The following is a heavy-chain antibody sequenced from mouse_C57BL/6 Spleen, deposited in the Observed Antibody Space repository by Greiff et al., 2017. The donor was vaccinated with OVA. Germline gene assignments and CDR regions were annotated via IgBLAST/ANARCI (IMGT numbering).Heavy chain of an antibody. J-gene: IGHJ2*01. D-gene: IGHD1-1*01. CDR1: GYTFTSYW. Sequence: VQLQQPGAELVMPGASVKLSCKASGYTFTSYWMHWVKQRPGQGLEWIGEIDPSDSYNNYNQKFKGKSTLTVDKSSSTAYMQLSSLTSEDSAVYYCARRSHYYGSSYDYFDYWGQGTTLTVSS. V-gene: IGHV1-69*01. CDR2: IDPSDSYN. CDR3: ARRSHYYGSSYDYFDY.